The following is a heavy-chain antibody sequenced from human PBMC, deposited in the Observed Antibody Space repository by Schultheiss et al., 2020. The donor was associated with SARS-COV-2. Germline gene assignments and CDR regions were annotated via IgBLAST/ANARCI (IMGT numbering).Heavy chain of an antibody. CDR3: ARDMTTVTIDAFDI. CDR2: IIPIFGTA. CDR1: GYTFTSYG. Sequence: ASVKVSCKASGYTFTSYGISWVRQAPGQGLEWMGGIIPIFGTANYAQKLQGRVTMTTDTSTSTAYMELRSLRSDDTAVYYCARDMTTVTIDAFDIWGQGTMVTVSS. D-gene: IGHD4-17*01. J-gene: IGHJ3*02. V-gene: IGHV1-18*01.